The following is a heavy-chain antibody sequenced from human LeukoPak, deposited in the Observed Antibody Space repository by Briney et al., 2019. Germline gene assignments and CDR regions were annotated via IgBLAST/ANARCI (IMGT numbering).Heavy chain of an antibody. CDR1: GGSISSGRYY. J-gene: IGHJ3*02. V-gene: IGHV4-61*09. Sequence: SETLSLTCTVSGGSISSGRYYWSWIRQPAGKGLEWIGHIYTSGSTNYNPSFKSRVAISADTSKNQFSLKLTSVTAADTAVYYCAREEDAFDIWGQGTMVTVSS. CDR2: IYTSGST. CDR3: AREEDAFDI.